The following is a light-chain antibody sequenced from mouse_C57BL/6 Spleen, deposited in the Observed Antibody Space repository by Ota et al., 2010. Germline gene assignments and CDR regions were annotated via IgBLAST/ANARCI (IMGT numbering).Light chain of an antibody. CDR1: QNINVW. V-gene: IGKV15-103*01. Sequence: DIQMNQSPSSLSASLGDTITITCHASQNINVWLSWYQQKPGNFPELLIYKASNLHTGVPSRFSGSGSGTGFTLTISSLQPEDIATYYCQQGQSYPLTFGGGTKLELK. CDR2: KAS. J-gene: IGKJ5*01. CDR3: QQGQSYPLT.